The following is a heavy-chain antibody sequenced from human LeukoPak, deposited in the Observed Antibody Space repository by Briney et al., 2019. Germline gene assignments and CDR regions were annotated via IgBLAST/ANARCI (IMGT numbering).Heavy chain of an antibody. CDR3: AKDLVRDTAMGSRAYYFDY. Sequence: TGGSLRLSCAASGFTFSSYAMSWVRQAPGKGLEWVSAISGSGGSTYYADSVKGRFTISRDNSKNTLYLQMNSLRAEDTAVYYCAKDLVRDTAMGSRAYYFDYWGQGTLVTVSS. J-gene: IGHJ4*02. V-gene: IGHV3-23*01. CDR1: GFTFSSYA. D-gene: IGHD5-18*01. CDR2: ISGSGGST.